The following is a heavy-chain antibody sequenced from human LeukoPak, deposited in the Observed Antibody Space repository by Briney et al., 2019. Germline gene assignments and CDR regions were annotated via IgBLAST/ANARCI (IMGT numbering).Heavy chain of an antibody. CDR3: ARIPPPRSCSGGSCYSGGSY. Sequence: SETLSLTCVVYGGSFSGYYWSWIRQPPGKGLEWIGGINHSGSTNYNPSLKSRVTISVDTSKNQFSLKLSSVTAADTAVYYCARIPPPRSCSGGSCYSGGSYWGQGTLVTVSS. CDR1: GGSFSGYY. D-gene: IGHD2-15*01. V-gene: IGHV4-34*01. J-gene: IGHJ4*02. CDR2: INHSGST.